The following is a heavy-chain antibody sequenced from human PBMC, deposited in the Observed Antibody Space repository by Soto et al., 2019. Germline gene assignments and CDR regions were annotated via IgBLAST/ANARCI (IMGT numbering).Heavy chain of an antibody. CDR1: GFAFSSYA. CDR3: VNMMIARGAFDF. CDR2: ISPQGGST. Sequence: GGSLRLSCSASGFAFSSYAMHWVRQTPGKGLEYVSAISPQGGSTYYADSVKGRFTISRDDSKNTVYLQMGSLRPDDTAVYYCVNMMIARGAFDFWGQGTLVTVSS. J-gene: IGHJ4*02. D-gene: IGHD2-21*01. V-gene: IGHV3-64D*06.